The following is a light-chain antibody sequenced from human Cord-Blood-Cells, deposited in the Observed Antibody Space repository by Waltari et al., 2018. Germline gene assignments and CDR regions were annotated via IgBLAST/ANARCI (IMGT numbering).Light chain of an antibody. J-gene: IGKJ1*01. CDR3: QQSYSTPPT. V-gene: IGKV1-39*01. Sequence: DIQMTQSPSSLSASVGDRVTITCRASQSIRSYLNWYQQKPGKAPKLLIYAASSLQSGVPSRFSGSGSGTDFTLTISSLQPEEFATYYCQQSYSTPPTCGQGTKVEIK. CDR1: QSIRSY. CDR2: AAS.